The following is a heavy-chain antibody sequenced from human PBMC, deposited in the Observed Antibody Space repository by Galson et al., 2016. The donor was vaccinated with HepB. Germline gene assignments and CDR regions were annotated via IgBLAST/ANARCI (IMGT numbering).Heavy chain of an antibody. V-gene: IGHV6-1*01. CDR2: TYYRSRWFS. J-gene: IGHJ4*02. Sequence: CAISGDSVSADMVAWNWIRQSPSRGLEWLGRTYYRSRWFSDYAESVQGRITISPDTSNNHFSLQLNSVTPGDTAIYFCARGRNSAFDYWGQGILVTVSS. CDR1: GDSVSADMVA. D-gene: IGHD1-7*01. CDR3: ARGRNSAFDY.